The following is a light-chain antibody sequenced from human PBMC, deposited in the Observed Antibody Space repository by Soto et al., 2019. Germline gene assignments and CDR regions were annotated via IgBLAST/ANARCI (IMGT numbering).Light chain of an antibody. V-gene: IGLV1-40*01. J-gene: IGLJ2*01. Sequence: QSVLTQPPSVSGAPGQRVTISCTGSSSNIGAGYDVHWYQQLPGTAPKLLIYGNSNRPSGVPDRFSGSKSGTSASRAITGLQAEDEADYYCQSYDSSLSGVVLGGGTKRTVL. CDR3: QSYDSSLSGVV. CDR1: SSNIGAGYD. CDR2: GNS.